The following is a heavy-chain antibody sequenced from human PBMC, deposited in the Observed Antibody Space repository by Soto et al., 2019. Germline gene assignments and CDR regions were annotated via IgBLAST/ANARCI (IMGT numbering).Heavy chain of an antibody. Sequence: EVQLVESGGGLVKSGGSLRVSCAASGFTFSSAWMTWVRQAPGKGLEWVGRIKSKVDGETTDYAAPVKGRLPISRDDSESTLYLQMNSLKSEDTAVYYCAADVPSQGIGEFDYWGQGILVTVSS. CDR2: IKSKVDGETT. CDR1: GFTFSSAW. J-gene: IGHJ4*02. CDR3: AADVPSQGIGEFDY. D-gene: IGHD2-21*01. V-gene: IGHV3-15*07.